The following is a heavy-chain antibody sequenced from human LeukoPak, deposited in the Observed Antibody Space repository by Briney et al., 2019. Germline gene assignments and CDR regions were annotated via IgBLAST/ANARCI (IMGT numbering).Heavy chain of an antibody. V-gene: IGHV1-2*02. CDR1: GYTFTGYY. Sequence: ASVKVSCKASGYTFTGYYMHWVRQAPGQRLEWMGWINPNSGGTNYAQKFQGRVTMTRDTSISTAYMELSRLRSDDTAVYYCARNRIAVAGTSFDYWGQGTLVTVSS. CDR3: ARNRIAVAGTSFDY. CDR2: INPNSGGT. J-gene: IGHJ4*02. D-gene: IGHD6-19*01.